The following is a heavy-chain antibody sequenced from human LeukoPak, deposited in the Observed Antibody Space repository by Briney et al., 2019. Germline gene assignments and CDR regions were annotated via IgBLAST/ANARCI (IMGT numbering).Heavy chain of an antibody. Sequence: PSETLSLTCTVSGGSISSGSYYWSWIRQPAGKGLEWIGRIYTSGSTNYNPSLKSRVTISVDTSKNQFSLKLSSVTAADTAVYYCARGDGYNYWFDPWGQGTLVTVSS. J-gene: IGHJ5*02. CDR1: GGSISSGSYY. D-gene: IGHD5-24*01. CDR3: ARGDGYNYWFDP. V-gene: IGHV4-61*02. CDR2: IYTSGST.